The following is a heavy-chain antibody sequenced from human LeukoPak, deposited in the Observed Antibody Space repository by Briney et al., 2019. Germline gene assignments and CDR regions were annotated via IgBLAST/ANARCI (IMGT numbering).Heavy chain of an antibody. D-gene: IGHD3-3*01. Sequence: SETLSLTCTVSGGSISSSSYYWGWIRQPPGKGLEWIGSIYYSGSTYYNPSLKSRVTISVDTSKNQFSLKLSSVTAADTAVYYCAGSITIFGVAPNDAFDIWGQGTMVTVSS. J-gene: IGHJ3*02. CDR1: GGSISSSSYY. V-gene: IGHV4-39*07. CDR3: AGSITIFGVAPNDAFDI. CDR2: IYYSGST.